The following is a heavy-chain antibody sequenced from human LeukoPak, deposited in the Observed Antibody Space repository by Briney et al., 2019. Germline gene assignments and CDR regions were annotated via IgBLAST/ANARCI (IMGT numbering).Heavy chain of an antibody. CDR2: IRSKADGGTP. J-gene: IGHJ4*02. Sequence: GGSLRLSCAASGFTFSSYAMSWVRQAPGKGLEWVGHIRSKADGGTPDYIAPVKGRFTISRDDSKDTLYLQMNSLNTEDTAMYYCTTRSPARYCSDGACYSSADYWGQGTLVTVSS. D-gene: IGHD2-15*01. CDR3: TTRSPARYCSDGACYSSADY. V-gene: IGHV3-15*01. CDR1: GFTFSSYA.